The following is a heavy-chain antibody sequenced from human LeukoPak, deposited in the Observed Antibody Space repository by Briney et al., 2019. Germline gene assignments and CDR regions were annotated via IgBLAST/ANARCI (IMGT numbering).Heavy chain of an antibody. CDR2: IRNKANNYAT. D-gene: IGHD3-10*01. Sequence: PGGSLRLSCAASGFTFSGSAMHWVRQASGKGLEWVGRIRNKANNYATAYAASVKGRFTISRDDSKNTAYLQMNSLRAEDTAVYYCARGGWFGELYYFDYWGQGTLVTVSS. CDR1: GFTFSGSA. J-gene: IGHJ4*02. V-gene: IGHV3-73*01. CDR3: ARGGWFGELYYFDY.